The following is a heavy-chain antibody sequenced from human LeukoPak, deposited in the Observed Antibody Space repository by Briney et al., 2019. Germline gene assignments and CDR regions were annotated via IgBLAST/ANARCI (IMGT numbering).Heavy chain of an antibody. CDR3: ASVGGYSSGWYDYDYYYYMDV. J-gene: IGHJ6*03. CDR2: INHSGST. D-gene: IGHD6-19*01. CDR1: GGSFSGYY. V-gene: IGHV4-34*01. Sequence: SETLSLTCAVYGGSFSGYYWSWIRQPPGKGLEWIGEINHSGSTNYNPSLKSRVTISVDTSKNQFSLKLSSVTAADTAVYYCASVGGYSSGWYDYDYYYYMDVWGKGTTVTVSS.